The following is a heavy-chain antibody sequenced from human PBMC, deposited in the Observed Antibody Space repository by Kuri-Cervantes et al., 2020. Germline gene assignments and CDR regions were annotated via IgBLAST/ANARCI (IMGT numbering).Heavy chain of an antibody. Sequence: GESLKISCAASGFTVSSNYMSWVRQAPGKGLEWGSVIYSGGSTYYADSVKDRFTISSDNSKNTLYLQMNSLRAKDTAVYYCAREVPRELGWDYWGQGTLVTVSS. CDR3: AREVPRELGWDY. CDR1: GFTVSSNY. CDR2: IYSGGST. J-gene: IGHJ4*02. V-gene: IGHV3-53*01. D-gene: IGHD7-27*01.